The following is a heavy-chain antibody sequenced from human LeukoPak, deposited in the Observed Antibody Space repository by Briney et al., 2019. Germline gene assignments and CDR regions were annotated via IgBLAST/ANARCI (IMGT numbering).Heavy chain of an antibody. CDR2: INSDGSWT. J-gene: IGHJ4*02. CDR3: VSFYETY. Sequence: GGSLRLSCAASGFTFSSYDMYWVRQATGKGLVWVSHINSDGSWTSYADSVKGRFTISKDNAKNTVYLQMNSLRAEDTAVYYCVSFYETYWGRGTLVTVSS. D-gene: IGHD2/OR15-2a*01. CDR1: GFTFSSYD. V-gene: IGHV3-74*01.